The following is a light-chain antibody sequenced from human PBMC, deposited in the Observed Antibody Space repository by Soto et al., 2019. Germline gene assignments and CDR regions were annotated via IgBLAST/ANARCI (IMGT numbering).Light chain of an antibody. CDR2: EVS. CDR3: SSYKSSSTLYV. Sequence: QSALTQPASVSGSPRQSITISCTGTSSDVGGYNYVSWYQQHPGKAPKLMIYEVSNRPSGVSNRFSGSKSGNTASLTISGLQAEDEADYYCSSYKSSSTLYVFGTGTKLTVL. V-gene: IGLV2-14*01. CDR1: SSDVGGYNY. J-gene: IGLJ1*01.